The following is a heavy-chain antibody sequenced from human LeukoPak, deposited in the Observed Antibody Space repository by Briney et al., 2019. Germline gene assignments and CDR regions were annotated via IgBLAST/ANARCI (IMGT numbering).Heavy chain of an antibody. CDR3: AKGGSPSCYSSSGY. J-gene: IGHJ4*02. Sequence: GGSLRLSCAASGFTFTSYAMSWVRQAPGKGLEWVSAISGSGGSTYYADSVKGRFTISRDNSKNTLHLQMNSLRAEDTAVYYCAKGGSPSCYSSSGYWGQGTLVTVSS. D-gene: IGHD2-2*01. CDR2: ISGSGGST. V-gene: IGHV3-23*01. CDR1: GFTFTSYA.